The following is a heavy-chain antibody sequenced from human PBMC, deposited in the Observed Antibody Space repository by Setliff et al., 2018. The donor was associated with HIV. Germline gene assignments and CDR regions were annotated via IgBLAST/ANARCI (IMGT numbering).Heavy chain of an antibody. CDR2: MYASGGT. D-gene: IGHD4-17*01. V-gene: IGHV4-4*07. CDR3: ARGYGDLVISVYGF. Sequence: PSETLSLTCTVSGGSMYSYYWSWIRQPAGKGLEWIGRMYASGGTNYNPSLQSRVTMSLDTSKNQFSLKLSSVTAADTAVYYCARGYGDLVISVYGFWGQGIPVTVSS. J-gene: IGHJ4*02. CDR1: GGSMYSYY.